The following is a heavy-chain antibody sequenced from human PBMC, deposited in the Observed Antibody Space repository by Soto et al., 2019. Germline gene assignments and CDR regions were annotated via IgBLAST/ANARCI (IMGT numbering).Heavy chain of an antibody. V-gene: IGHV4-39*01. CDR1: TDSSSFTNSY. D-gene: IGHD3-10*01. J-gene: IGHJ4*02. CDR3: ARHRIEVVWRGFDF. Sequence: SGPLSLTCTVSTDSSSFTNSYWGWIRQPPGKALQWIGSSSYNGGTFYNPSLKGRVVISFDTSKKQSSLQVTSVTAADTAVYFCARHRIEVVWRGFDFWGQGSPVTVSS. CDR2: SSYNGGT.